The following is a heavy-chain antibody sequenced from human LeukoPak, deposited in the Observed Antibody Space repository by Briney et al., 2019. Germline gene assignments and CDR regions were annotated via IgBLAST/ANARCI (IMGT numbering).Heavy chain of an antibody. CDR3: APLAATTDY. D-gene: IGHD5-12*01. Sequence: GGSLRLSCAASGFTLSSYAMSWVRQAPGKGLEWVSSISASGGGTYYADSVKGQFTISRDTSKNTLYLQMNSLRAEDTAVYYCAPLAATTDYWGQGTLVTVSS. CDR1: GFTLSSYA. V-gene: IGHV3-23*01. J-gene: IGHJ4*02. CDR2: ISASGGGT.